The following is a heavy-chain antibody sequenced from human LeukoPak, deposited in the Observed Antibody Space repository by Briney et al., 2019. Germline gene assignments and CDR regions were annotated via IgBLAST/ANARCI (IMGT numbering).Heavy chain of an antibody. Sequence: NPSETLSLTCTVSGISISSGAYSWSWVRQHPGKGLEWIAYIYYSGNTYYNPSLKRRVTISVDTSKNQFSLKLSSVTAADTAVYYCARTITIFGALGYFDYWGQGTLVTVSS. D-gene: IGHD3-3*01. CDR1: GISISSGAYS. CDR3: ARTITIFGALGYFDY. V-gene: IGHV4-31*03. J-gene: IGHJ4*02. CDR2: IYYSGNT.